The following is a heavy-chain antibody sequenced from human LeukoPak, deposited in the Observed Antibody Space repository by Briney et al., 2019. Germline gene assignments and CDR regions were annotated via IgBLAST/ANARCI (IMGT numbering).Heavy chain of an antibody. CDR3: ARDLAYSRLDY. D-gene: IGHD5-18*01. Sequence: GGSLRLSCVVSGFTVSNNYMSWVRQAPRKGLEWVSLIYSGGSTYYADSVKGRFTISRDNAENSLYLQMNSLRVEDTAFYYCARDLAYSRLDYWGQGMLVTVSS. CDR2: IYSGGST. CDR1: GFTVSNNY. J-gene: IGHJ4*02. V-gene: IGHV3-66*01.